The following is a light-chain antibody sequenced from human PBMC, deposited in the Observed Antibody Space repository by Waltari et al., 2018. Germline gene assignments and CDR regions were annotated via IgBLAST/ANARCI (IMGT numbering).Light chain of an antibody. CDR1: SSDVGCYNF. J-gene: IGLJ2*01. CDR2: DVS. Sequence: QSALTQPASVSGSPGESITISCPGTSSDVGCYNFVSWYQQHPGKAPKLIIYDVSNRPSGVSNRFSGSKSGNTASLTISGLQAEDEADYYCSSYTSSSTLVVFGGWTK. CDR3: SSYTSSSTLVV. V-gene: IGLV2-14*01.